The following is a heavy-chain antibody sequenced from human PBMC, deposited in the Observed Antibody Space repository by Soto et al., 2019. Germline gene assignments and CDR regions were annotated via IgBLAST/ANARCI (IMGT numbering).Heavy chain of an antibody. CDR1: GFTFSSYG. Sequence: GGSLRLSCAASGFTFSSYGMHWVRQAPGKGLEWVAVISYDGSNKYYADSVKGRFTISRDNSKNTLYLQMNSLRAEDTAVYYCAKDGRRRLLWFGELAHDAFDIWGQGTMVTVSS. J-gene: IGHJ3*02. D-gene: IGHD3-10*01. V-gene: IGHV3-30*18. CDR2: ISYDGSNK. CDR3: AKDGRRRLLWFGELAHDAFDI.